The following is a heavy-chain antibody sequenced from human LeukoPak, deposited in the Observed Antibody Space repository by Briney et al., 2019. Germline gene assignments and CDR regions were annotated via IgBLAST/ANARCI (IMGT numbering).Heavy chain of an antibody. CDR1: GFTFSSYS. J-gene: IGHJ4*02. D-gene: IGHD3-22*01. CDR3: ARDRGDYYDSSGYYYGY. V-gene: IGHV3-21*01. Sequence: GGSLRLSCAASGFTFSSYSMNWVRQAPGKGLEWVSSISSSSSYIYYADSVKGRFTISRDNAKNSLYLQMNSVRAEDTAVYYCARDRGDYYDSSGYYYGYWGQGTLVTVSS. CDR2: ISSSSSYI.